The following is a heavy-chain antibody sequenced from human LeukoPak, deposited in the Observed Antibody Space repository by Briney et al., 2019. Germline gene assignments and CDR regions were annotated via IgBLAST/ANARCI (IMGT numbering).Heavy chain of an antibody. J-gene: IGHJ4*02. D-gene: IGHD7-27*01. CDR2: ISLSGST. CDR1: GDSISRNIM. Sequence: PSETLSLTCAASGDSISRNIMWTCVRQPPGKGLEWIGEISLSGSTNYNPSLRSRVTISLDKTNNQFSLKLTSVTAADTAVYYCASRWVLTGEPYWGQGTLVTVSS. CDR3: ASRWVLTGEPY. V-gene: IGHV4-4*02.